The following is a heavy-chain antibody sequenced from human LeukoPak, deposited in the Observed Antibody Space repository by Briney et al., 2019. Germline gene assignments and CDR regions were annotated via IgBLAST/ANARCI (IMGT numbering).Heavy chain of an antibody. CDR3: ARGRGRRLLRSYFDY. V-gene: IGHV4-34*01. Sequence: SETLSLTCAVYGGSFSGYYWSWIRQPPGKGLEWIGEIKHSGSTNYNPSLKSRVTISVDTSKNQFSLKLSSVTAADTAVYYCARGRGRRLLRSYFDYWGQGTLVTVSS. J-gene: IGHJ4*02. CDR1: GGSFSGYY. CDR2: IKHSGST. D-gene: IGHD1-26*01.